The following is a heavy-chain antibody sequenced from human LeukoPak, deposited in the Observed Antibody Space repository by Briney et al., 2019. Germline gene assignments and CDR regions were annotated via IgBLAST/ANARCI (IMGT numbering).Heavy chain of an antibody. CDR1: GYTFTDNF. V-gene: IGHV1-2*02. J-gene: IGHJ4*02. CDR3: TREDY. Sequence: GASVKVPCKASGYTFTDNFLLWLRQAPGQGLEWMGWIHPNSGQTTIAQNFQGRVTMTSDTSISTAYMELSSLTSDDTATYYCTREDYWGQGTLLIVSS. CDR2: IHPNSGQT.